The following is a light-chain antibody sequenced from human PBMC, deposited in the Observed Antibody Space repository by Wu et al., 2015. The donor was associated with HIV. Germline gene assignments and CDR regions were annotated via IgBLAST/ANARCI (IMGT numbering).Light chain of an antibody. CDR2: AAF. V-gene: IGKV1-39*01. Sequence: DIQMTQSPSSLSASVGDRVTVTCRANQSIDTYLNWYQQKPGKAPNLLIYAAFSLHTGVPSRFSGTGSGTDFTLTISSLQPEDFATYYCEQSYNTPRTFGQGTKVEIK. CDR1: QSIDTY. J-gene: IGKJ2*01. CDR3: EQSYNTPRT.